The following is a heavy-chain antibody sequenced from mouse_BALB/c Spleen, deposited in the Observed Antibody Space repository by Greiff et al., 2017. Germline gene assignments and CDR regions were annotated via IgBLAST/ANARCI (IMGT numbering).Heavy chain of an antibody. D-gene: IGHD1-1*01. Sequence: VQLQQSGPGLVKPSQSLSLTCTVTGYSITSDYAWNWIRQFPGNKLEWMGYISYSGSTSYNPSLKSRISITRDTSKNQFFLQLNSVTTEDTATYYCARHYYGSSLDYWGQGTTLTVSS. CDR2: ISYSGST. CDR3: ARHYYGSSLDY. V-gene: IGHV3-2*02. J-gene: IGHJ2*01. CDR1: GYSITSDYA.